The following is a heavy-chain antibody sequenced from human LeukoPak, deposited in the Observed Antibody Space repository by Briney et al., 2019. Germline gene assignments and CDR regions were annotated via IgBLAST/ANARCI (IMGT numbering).Heavy chain of an antibody. D-gene: IGHD2-2*01. CDR3: ARHSEPAAMEFDY. Sequence: SETLSLTCAVYGGSFSGYYWSWIRQPPGKGLEWIGEINHSGSTNYNPSLKSRVTISVDTSKNQFSLKLSSVTAADTAVYYCARHSEPAAMEFDYWGQGTLVTVSS. V-gene: IGHV4-34*01. CDR2: INHSGST. J-gene: IGHJ4*02. CDR1: GGSFSGYY.